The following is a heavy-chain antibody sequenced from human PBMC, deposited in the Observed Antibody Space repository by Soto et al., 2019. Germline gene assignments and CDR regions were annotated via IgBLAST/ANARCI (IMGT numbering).Heavy chain of an antibody. J-gene: IGHJ3*02. V-gene: IGHV4-31*02. D-gene: IGHD3-9*01. CDR1: GGSITTGGRY. CDR3: AQFLVFTGGDGFDI. Sequence: QVRLQEWGPGLVKPSQTLSLKCSVSGGSITTGGRYWSWIRQLPGKGLEWIGDIYYSGNTYYNASRKSRVTVSVEAAKIQFSLKLSSVAAADTAVYYCAQFLVFTGGDGFDIWGQGRLVTVSS. CDR2: IYYSGNT.